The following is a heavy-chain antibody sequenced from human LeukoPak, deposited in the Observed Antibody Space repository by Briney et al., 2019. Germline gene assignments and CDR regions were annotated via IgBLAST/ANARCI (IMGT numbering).Heavy chain of an antibody. CDR1: GFAFSRYW. V-gene: IGHV3-7*01. CDR2: IKEDRFEQ. Sequence: GGSLRLSCAASGFAFSRYWMTWVRQAPGKGLEWVANIKEDRFEQDYVDSVRGRFTISRDNAQSSLYLQMSSLRAEDTAVYYCARTGSSSSYYSYYYMDVWGKGTTVTVSS. D-gene: IGHD6-6*01. CDR3: ARTGSSSSYYSYYYMDV. J-gene: IGHJ6*03.